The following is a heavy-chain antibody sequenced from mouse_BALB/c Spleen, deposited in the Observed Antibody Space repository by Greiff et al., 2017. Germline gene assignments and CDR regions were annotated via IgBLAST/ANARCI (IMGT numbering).Heavy chain of an antibody. D-gene: IGHD1-1*01. Sequence: EVKLVESGGGLVQPGGSRKLSCAASGFTFSSFGMHWVRQAPEKGLEWVAYISSGSSTIYYADTVKGRFTISRDNPKNTLFLQMTSLRSEDTAMYYCARSRYYYGTSPFDYWGQGTTLTVSS. V-gene: IGHV5-17*02. CDR1: GFTFSSFG. J-gene: IGHJ2*01. CDR3: ARSRYYYGTSPFDY. CDR2: ISSGSSTI.